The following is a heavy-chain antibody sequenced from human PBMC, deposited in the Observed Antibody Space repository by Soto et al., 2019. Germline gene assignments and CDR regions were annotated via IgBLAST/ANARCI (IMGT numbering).Heavy chain of an antibody. CDR1: GFTFSSYS. CDR2: ISSSSSYI. J-gene: IGHJ3*02. CDR3: ARDGGYRGGGAFDI. Sequence: EVQLVESGGGLVKPGGSLRLSCAASGFTFSSYSMNWVRQAPGKGLEWVSSISSSSSYIYYADSVKGRFTISRDNAKNSLYLQMNSLRAEDTAVYYCARDGGYRGGGAFDIWGQGTMVTVSS. V-gene: IGHV3-21*01. D-gene: IGHD5-18*01.